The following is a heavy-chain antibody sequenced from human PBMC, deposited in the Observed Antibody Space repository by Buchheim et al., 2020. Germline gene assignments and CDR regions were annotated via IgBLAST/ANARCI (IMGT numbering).Heavy chain of an antibody. J-gene: IGHJ6*02. CDR3: ARDYKPAYYDFWSGYYTPHYYYYGMDV. CDR2: ISSSGSTI. V-gene: IGHV3-48*03. CDR1: GFTFSSYE. Sequence: EVQLVESGGGLVQPGGSLRLSCAASGFTFSSYEMNWVRQAPGKGLEWVSYISSSGSTIYYADSVKGRFTISRDNAKNSLYLQMNSLRAEDTAVYYCARDYKPAYYDFWSGYYTPHYYYYGMDVWGQGTT. D-gene: IGHD3-3*01.